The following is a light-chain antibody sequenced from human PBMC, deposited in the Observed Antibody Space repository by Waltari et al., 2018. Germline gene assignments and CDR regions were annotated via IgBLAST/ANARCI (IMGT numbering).Light chain of an antibody. CDR3: QVWDNDSDHPWV. CDR2: DDR. V-gene: IGLV3-21*02. CDR1: TNGLKG. Sequence: SYVLTQPPSVSVAPGQTARITCGGDTNGLKGAHWYQQKPGQAPVLVIYDDRDRPSGIPERFSGSKSGNTATLTISRVEAGDEADYYCQVWDNDSDHPWVFGGGTTLTVL. J-gene: IGLJ3*02.